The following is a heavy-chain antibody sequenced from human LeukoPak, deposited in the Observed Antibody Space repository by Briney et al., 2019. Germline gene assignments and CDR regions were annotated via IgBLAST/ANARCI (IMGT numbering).Heavy chain of an antibody. CDR1: GFTFSSYS. CDR2: IGALGDT. J-gene: IGHJ6*02. CDR3: ARGVVNTPFGPGQGGLDV. V-gene: IGHV3-13*04. Sequence: GGSLRLSCAASGFTFSSYSMKWVRQAPGKGLEWVSAIGALGDTYYPGSVKGRFTISRENAKNSLYLQMNSLRVGDTAVYYCARGVVNTPFGPGQGGLDVWGQGTTVTVSS. D-gene: IGHD3-16*01.